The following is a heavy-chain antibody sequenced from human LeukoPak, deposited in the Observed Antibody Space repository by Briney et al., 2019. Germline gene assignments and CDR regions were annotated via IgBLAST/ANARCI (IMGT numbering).Heavy chain of an antibody. CDR3: ARGAEPEHPYYYYYGMDV. J-gene: IGHJ6*02. Sequence: GGSLRLSCAASGFTFSSYAMHWVRQAPGKGLEWVAVISYDGSNKYYADSVKGRFTISRDNSKNTLYLQMNSLRAEDTAVYYCARGAEPEHPYYYYYGMDVWGQGTTVTVSS. CDR1: GFTFSSYA. D-gene: IGHD1-14*01. CDR2: ISYDGSNK. V-gene: IGHV3-30-3*01.